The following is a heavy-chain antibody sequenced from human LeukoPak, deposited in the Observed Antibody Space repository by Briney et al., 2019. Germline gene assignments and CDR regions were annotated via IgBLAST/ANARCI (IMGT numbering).Heavy chain of an antibody. CDR2: IHPSGTT. Sequence: PSETLSLTCTVSGDSISSYYWTWIRQPAGKGLEWIGRIHPSGTTNHNPSLKSRVIMSLDMSNNQFSLKVRSVTAADTAVYYCARETEVPGGRSWDFWGQGTLVTVSS. J-gene: IGHJ4*02. D-gene: IGHD6-19*01. V-gene: IGHV4-4*07. CDR3: ARETEVPGGRSWDF. CDR1: GDSISSYY.